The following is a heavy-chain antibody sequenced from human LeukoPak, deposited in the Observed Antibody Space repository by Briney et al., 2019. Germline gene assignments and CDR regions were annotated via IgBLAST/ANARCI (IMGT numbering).Heavy chain of an antibody. J-gene: IGHJ2*01. CDR3: AREEVWYFDL. CDR1: GGSISSYY. Sequence: TSETLSLTCTVSGGSISSYYWSWIRQPPGKGLEWIGYIYYSGSTNYNPSLKSRVTISVDTSKNQFSLKLSSVTAADTAVYYCAREEVWYFDLWGRGTLVTVSS. V-gene: IGHV4-59*01. CDR2: IYYSGST.